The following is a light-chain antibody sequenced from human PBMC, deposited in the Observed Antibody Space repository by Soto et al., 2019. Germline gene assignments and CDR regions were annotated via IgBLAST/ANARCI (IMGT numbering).Light chain of an antibody. CDR1: QYISTY. CDR2: VAS. J-gene: IGKJ1*01. V-gene: IGKV1-39*01. Sequence: DIQMTQSPSSLSASVGDSLTITCRASQYISTYLNWYQQKPGKAPKLLIYVASNLQSGVPSRFSGSGSGTDFTLTISSLQSGDFAVYYCHQCNEWPWTFGQGTKVDIK. CDR3: HQCNEWPWT.